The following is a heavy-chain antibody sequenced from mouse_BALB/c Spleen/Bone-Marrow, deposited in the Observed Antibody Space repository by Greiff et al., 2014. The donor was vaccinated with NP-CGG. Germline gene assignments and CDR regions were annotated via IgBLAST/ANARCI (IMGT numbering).Heavy chain of an antibody. D-gene: IGHD1-1*01. CDR2: IDPSDSYT. J-gene: IGHJ2*01. V-gene: IGHV1-69*02. CDR1: GYTFTSYW. Sequence: QVQLKQSGAELVKPGASVKLSCKASGYTFTSYWMHWVKQRPGQGLEWTGEIDPSDSYTNYNQKFKGKATLTVDKSSSTAYMQLSSLTSEDSAVYYCARDSITTVVATDYWGQGTTLTVSS. CDR3: ARDSITTVVATDY.